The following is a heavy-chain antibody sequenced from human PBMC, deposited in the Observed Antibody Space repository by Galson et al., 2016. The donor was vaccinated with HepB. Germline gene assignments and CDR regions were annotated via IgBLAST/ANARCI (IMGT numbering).Heavy chain of an antibody. CDR3: ARPLRSYFDSSGYVSAFEI. CDR1: GGTFSSYA. D-gene: IGHD3-22*01. J-gene: IGHJ3*02. V-gene: IGHV1-69*01. CDR2: IIPIFGTA. Sequence: SCKASGGTFSSYAISWVRQAPGQGLEWMGGIIPIFGTANSAQKFQGRVTITADESTTTAYMELSSLRSEDTAVYYCARPLRSYFDSSGYVSAFEIWGQGTMVTVSS.